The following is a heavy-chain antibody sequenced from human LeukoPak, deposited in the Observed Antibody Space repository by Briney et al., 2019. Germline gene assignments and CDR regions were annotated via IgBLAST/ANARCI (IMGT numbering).Heavy chain of an antibody. CDR2: ISDSGGST. V-gene: IGHV3-23*01. J-gene: IGHJ4*02. Sequence: SAISDSGGSTYYADSVKGRFTISRDNSKNTLYLQMNSLRAEDTAADYCANSPSGSGSYRTFDYWGQGTLVTVSS. CDR3: ANSPSGSGSYRTFDY. D-gene: IGHD3-10*01.